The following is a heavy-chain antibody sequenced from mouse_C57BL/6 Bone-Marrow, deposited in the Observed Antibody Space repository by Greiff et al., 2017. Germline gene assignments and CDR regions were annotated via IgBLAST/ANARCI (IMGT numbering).Heavy chain of an antibody. CDR3: ARHYGSSFFAY. CDR1: GYAFTNYL. V-gene: IGHV1-54*01. J-gene: IGHJ3*01. D-gene: IGHD1-1*01. Sequence: QVQLQQSGAELVRPGTSVKVSCKASGYAFTNYLIEWVKQRPGQGLEWIGVINPGSGGTNYNEKFKGKATLTADKSTSTAYMQLSSLTSEDSAVYVCARHYGSSFFAYWGQVTLVTVSA. CDR2: INPGSGGT.